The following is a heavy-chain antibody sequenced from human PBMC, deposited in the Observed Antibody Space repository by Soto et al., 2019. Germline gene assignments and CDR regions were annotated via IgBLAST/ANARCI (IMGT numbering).Heavy chain of an antibody. CDR2: IYSGETT. J-gene: IGHJ4*02. V-gene: IGHV3-53*01. D-gene: IGHD2-21*02. CDR1: GFNVNSDY. CDR3: TRDGRGLGRLSLLEY. Sequence: GSLRLSCAASGFNVNSDYMNWVRQTPGKGLEWVASIYSGETTYYADSVRGRFTISSDKSKNTLYFQLSSLRIEDTAVYYCTRDGRGLGRLSLLEYWGQGVLVTVSS.